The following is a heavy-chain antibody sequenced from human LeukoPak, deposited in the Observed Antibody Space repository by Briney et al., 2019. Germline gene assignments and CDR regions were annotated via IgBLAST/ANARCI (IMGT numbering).Heavy chain of an antibody. CDR2: INSRGNTV. CDR3: ARDEAWLPDY. CDR1: GXTFSGHE. Sequence: HPGGSLRLSWAASGXTFSGHEMNWVRQAPGKGLEWLSYINSRGNTVYYADSVKGRFTVSRDNAKNLMYLQMDSLRAEDTAIYYCARDEAWLPDYWGQGTLVTVSS. V-gene: IGHV3-48*03. J-gene: IGHJ4*02. D-gene: IGHD5-24*01.